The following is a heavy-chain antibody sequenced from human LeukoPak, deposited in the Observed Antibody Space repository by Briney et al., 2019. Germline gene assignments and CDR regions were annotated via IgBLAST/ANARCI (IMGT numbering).Heavy chain of an antibody. V-gene: IGHV3-30*02. CDR1: GFTFSSYG. CDR3: AKLAGPDFDY. Sequence: PGGSLRLSCAASGFTFSSYGMHWVRQAPGKGLEWVAFIRYDGSNKYYADSVKGRLTISRDNSKNTLYLQMNSLRAEDTAVYYCAKLAGPDFDYWGQGTLVTVSS. CDR2: IRYDGSNK. J-gene: IGHJ4*02. D-gene: IGHD3-3*02.